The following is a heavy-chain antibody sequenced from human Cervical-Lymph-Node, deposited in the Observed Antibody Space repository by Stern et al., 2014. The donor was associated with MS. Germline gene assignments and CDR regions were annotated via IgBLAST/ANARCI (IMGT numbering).Heavy chain of an antibody. Sequence: QVQLVQSGAEVKKPGASVKVSCKTSGYTFTTYDVSWVRQATGQGLEWMGWMNPNSGKTAYAPKFQGRVTMTRNTSISTAYMDLSSLSSEDTAVYYCARGLMITFGGNTVHGYHGLGVWGQGTTVTVSS. CDR1: GYTFTTYD. CDR3: ARGLMITFGGNTVHGYHGLGV. V-gene: IGHV1-8*01. CDR2: MNPNSGKT. J-gene: IGHJ6*02. D-gene: IGHD3-16*01.